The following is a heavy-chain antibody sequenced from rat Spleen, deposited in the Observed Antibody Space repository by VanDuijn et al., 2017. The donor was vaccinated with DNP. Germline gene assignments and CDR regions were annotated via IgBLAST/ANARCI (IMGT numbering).Heavy chain of an antibody. D-gene: IGHD1-6*01. CDR1: GYSITSNY. CDR2: INGAGST. J-gene: IGHJ3*01. CDR3: ARSGYNTDYYHLGAY. V-gene: IGHV3-3*01. Sequence: EVQLQESGPGLVKPSQSLSLTCSVTGYSITSNYWGWIRKFPGNKMEWMGHINGAGSTNYNPSHKSRISITRDTTKNQFFLQVNSVTTEDTATYYCARSGYNTDYYHLGAYWGQGTLVTVSS.